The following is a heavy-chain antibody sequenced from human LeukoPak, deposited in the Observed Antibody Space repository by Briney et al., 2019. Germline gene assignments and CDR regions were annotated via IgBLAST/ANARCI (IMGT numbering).Heavy chain of an antibody. D-gene: IGHD5-24*01. CDR2: ISTYNGNT. V-gene: IGHV1-18*01. Sequence: ASVKVSCKASGYTFTSYDISWVRQAPGQGLEWMGWISTYNGNTNYPQKLQGRVTMTTDTSTSTAYMELRSLRSDDTAVNYCARERRDDYNWDASHIWGQGTMVTVSS. CDR1: GYTFTSYD. J-gene: IGHJ3*02. CDR3: ARERRDDYNWDASHI.